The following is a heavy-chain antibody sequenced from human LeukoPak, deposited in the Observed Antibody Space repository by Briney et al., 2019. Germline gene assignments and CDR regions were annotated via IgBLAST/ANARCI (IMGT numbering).Heavy chain of an antibody. Sequence: GGSLRLSCAASGFTFSSYEMNWVRQAPGKGLEWVSSISSGAGSTYYADSVKGRITISRDNSKNSLYLQMTSLRAEDTAVYYCAKDRLRYCTGGNCYSPVDYWGQGTLVTVSS. CDR3: AKDRLRYCTGGNCYSPVDY. CDR2: ISSGAGST. J-gene: IGHJ4*01. CDR1: GFTFSSYE. V-gene: IGHV3-23*01. D-gene: IGHD2-15*01.